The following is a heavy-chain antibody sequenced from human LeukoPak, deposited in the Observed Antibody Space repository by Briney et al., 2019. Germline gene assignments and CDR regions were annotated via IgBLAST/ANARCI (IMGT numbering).Heavy chain of an antibody. V-gene: IGHV4-34*01. CDR2: INHSGST. D-gene: IGHD2-2*01. J-gene: IGHJ4*02. CDR1: GCSISRGGYL. Sequence: PSETLSLTCAVSGCSISRGGYLWSWIPQPPGKWLEWIREINHSGSTNYNPSLKSRVTISVDASKNQFSLKLSSVTAADTAVYYCARGGTSCYLCSITFDYWGQGTLVTVSS. CDR3: ARGGTSCYLCSITFDY.